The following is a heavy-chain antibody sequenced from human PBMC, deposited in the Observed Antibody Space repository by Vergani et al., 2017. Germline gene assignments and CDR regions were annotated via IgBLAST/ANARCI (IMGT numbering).Heavy chain of an antibody. Sequence: QVQLVESGGGVVQPGRSLRLSCAASGFTFSSYAMHWVRQAPGKGLEWVAVISYDGSNKYYADSAKGRFTISRDNSKNTLYLQMNSLRAEDTAVYYCARGLGYWGQGTLVTVSS. CDR2: ISYDGSNK. V-gene: IGHV3-30-3*01. CDR3: ARGLGY. J-gene: IGHJ4*02. CDR1: GFTFSSYA.